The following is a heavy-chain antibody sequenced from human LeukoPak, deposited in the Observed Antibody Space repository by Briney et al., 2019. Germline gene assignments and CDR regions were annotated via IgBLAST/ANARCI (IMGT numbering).Heavy chain of an antibody. J-gene: IGHJ4*02. Sequence: GGSLRLSCVPSGFAFSTYGMSWVRQAPEKGLECVSAITDSGVDTYYADSVKGRFTISRDNSKNTLFLQMNSLRAEDTAVYYCVSRSSDRAFDYWGQGALVTVSS. V-gene: IGHV3-23*01. CDR2: ITDSGVDT. CDR3: VSRSSDRAFDY. D-gene: IGHD5/OR15-5a*01. CDR1: GFAFSTYG.